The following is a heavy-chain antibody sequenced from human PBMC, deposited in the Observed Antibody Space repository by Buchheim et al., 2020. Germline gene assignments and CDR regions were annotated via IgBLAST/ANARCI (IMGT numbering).Heavy chain of an antibody. J-gene: IGHJ4*02. CDR2: INTNSGAT. CDR1: GYTFSNYY. Sequence: QVQLVQSGAEVKKPGASVKISCKTSGYTFSNYYIHWVRQAPGQGLEWMGIINTNSGATTSAQNFQGRVTMTRETSTTTVFMELSRLSSNDTAVYYCARDYFYEHNCPGMDWGQGT. CDR3: ARDYFYEHNCPGMD. V-gene: IGHV1-46*01. D-gene: IGHD3-22*01.